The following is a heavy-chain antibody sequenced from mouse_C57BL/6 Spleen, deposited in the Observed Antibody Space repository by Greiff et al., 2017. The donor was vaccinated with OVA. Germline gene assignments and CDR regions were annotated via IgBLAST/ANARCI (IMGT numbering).Heavy chain of an antibody. Sequence: VQLQQSGPVLVKPGASVKMSCKASGYTFTDYYMNWVKQSHGKSLEWIGVINPYNGGTSYNQKFKGKATLTVDKSSSTAYMELNSLTSEDSAVYDCARTAQATGYFDYWGQGTTLTVSS. CDR1: GYTFTDYY. D-gene: IGHD3-2*02. CDR2: INPYNGGT. J-gene: IGHJ2*01. CDR3: ARTAQATGYFDY. V-gene: IGHV1-19*01.